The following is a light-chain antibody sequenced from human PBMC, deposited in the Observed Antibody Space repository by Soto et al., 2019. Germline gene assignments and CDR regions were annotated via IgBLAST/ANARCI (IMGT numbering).Light chain of an antibody. V-gene: IGLV2-11*02. J-gene: IGLJ2*01. Sequence: QSALTQPRSVSGSPGQTVTISCTGTSSDVGGYNYVSWYQQHPGKATQLMIYDVSKRPSVVPDRFCGSKSGNTASLTISGLHAEDEADYYCCSYAGLYTFGFGGGTKVTVL. CDR2: DVS. CDR1: SSDVGGYNY. CDR3: CSYAGLYTFG.